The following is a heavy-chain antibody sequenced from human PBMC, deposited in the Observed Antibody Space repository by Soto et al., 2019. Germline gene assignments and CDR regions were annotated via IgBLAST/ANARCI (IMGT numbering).Heavy chain of an antibody. CDR3: AKDDRSFQPYFDY. V-gene: IGHV3-23*01. J-gene: IGHJ4*02. D-gene: IGHD3-16*02. CDR2: ISGSGGST. Sequence: EVQLLESGGGLVQPGGPLRLSCAASGFTFSSYAMSWVRQAPGKGREWVSAISGSGGSTYYADSVKGRFTISTDNSKNPLYLQMNRVRAEDTAVYYCAKDDRSFQPYFDYWGQGTLVTVSS. CDR1: GFTFSSYA.